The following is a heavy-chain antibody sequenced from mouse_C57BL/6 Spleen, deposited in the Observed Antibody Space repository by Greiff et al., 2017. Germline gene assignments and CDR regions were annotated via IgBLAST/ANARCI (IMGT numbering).Heavy chain of an antibody. CDR2: IHPNSGST. J-gene: IGHJ2*01. V-gene: IGHV1-64*01. CDR3: ARAGYYYGPYFDY. CDR1: GYTFTSYW. Sequence: QVQLQQPGAELVKPGASVKLSCKASGYTFTSYWMHWVKQRPGQGLEWIGMIHPNSGSTNYNEKFKSKATLTVDKSSSTAYMQLSSLTSEDSAVYYCARAGYYYGPYFDYWGQGTTLTVSS. D-gene: IGHD1-1*01.